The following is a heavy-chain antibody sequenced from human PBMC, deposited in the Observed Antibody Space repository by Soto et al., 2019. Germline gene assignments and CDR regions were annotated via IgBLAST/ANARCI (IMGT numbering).Heavy chain of an antibody. J-gene: IGHJ4*02. CDR3: SRGVRHAF. V-gene: IGHV3-7*04. CDR1: ESTVSRDW. CDR2: INQDGSEK. Sequence: PGGSLRLSCAIFESTVSRDWMNWVRQAPGKGLEWVAHINQDGSEKYYVDSVKGRFTISRDNAKKSLYLQMNSLRPADTAMYYCSRGVRHAFWGQGTLVTVSS. D-gene: IGHD2-2*01.